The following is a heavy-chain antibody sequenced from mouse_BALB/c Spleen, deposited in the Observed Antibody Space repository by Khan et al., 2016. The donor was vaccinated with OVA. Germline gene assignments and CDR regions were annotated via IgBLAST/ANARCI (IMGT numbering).Heavy chain of an antibody. CDR1: GHTFTKFG. D-gene: IGHD2-10*01. V-gene: IGHV9-3-1*01. Sequence: QIQLVQSGPEVKKPGETVKISCKASGHTFTKFGMNWVKQAPGKGLKWMGWINTYTGEPTYADDFNGRFAFSLETSASTAYLQINNLKNEDTATYFCARPPYFSYVLDNWGQGTSVTASS. J-gene: IGHJ4*01. CDR2: INTYTGEP. CDR3: ARPPYFSYVLDN.